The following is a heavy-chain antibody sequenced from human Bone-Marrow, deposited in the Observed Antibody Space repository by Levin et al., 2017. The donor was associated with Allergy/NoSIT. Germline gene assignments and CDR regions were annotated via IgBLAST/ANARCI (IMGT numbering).Heavy chain of an antibody. J-gene: IGHJ4*02. CDR3: AKGTRILAGASDH. CDR2: ISYDGSVE. Sequence: PGGSLRLSCAASGFTFSSYGIHWVRQAPGKGLEWVAVISYDGSVEYYGDPVQGRFTISRDNSKNTVFLQMDSLGEEDTAVYYCAKGTRILAGASDHWGQGTLVAVSS. V-gene: IGHV3-30*18. CDR1: GFTFSSYG. D-gene: IGHD6-19*01.